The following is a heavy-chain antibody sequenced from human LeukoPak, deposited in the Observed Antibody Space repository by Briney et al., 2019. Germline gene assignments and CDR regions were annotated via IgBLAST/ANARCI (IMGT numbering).Heavy chain of an antibody. CDR2: INHSGST. CDR3: ARGYKRFLVPGTMDV. J-gene: IGHJ6*02. CDR1: GGSFSGYY. Sequence: PSVTLSLTCAVYGGSFSGYYWSWIRQPPGKGLEWIGEINHSGSTNYNPSLKSRVTISVDTSKNQFSLKLSSVTAADTAVYYCARGYKRFLVPGTMDVWGQGTTVTISS. V-gene: IGHV4-34*01. D-gene: IGHD3-3*01.